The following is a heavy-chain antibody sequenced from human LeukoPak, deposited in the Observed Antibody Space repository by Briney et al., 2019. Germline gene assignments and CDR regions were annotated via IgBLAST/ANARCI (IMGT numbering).Heavy chain of an antibody. CDR3: ARYSGYSSGWSLGDY. CDR2: IYPGDSDT. D-gene: IGHD6-19*01. CDR1: GYSFTSYW. J-gene: IGHJ4*02. Sequence: GESLKISCKGSGYSFTSYWIGWVRQMPGKGLEWMGIIYPGDSDTRYSPSFQGQVTISADKSISTAYLQWSSLKASDTAMYYCARYSGYSSGWSLGDYWGQGTLVTVSS. V-gene: IGHV5-51*01.